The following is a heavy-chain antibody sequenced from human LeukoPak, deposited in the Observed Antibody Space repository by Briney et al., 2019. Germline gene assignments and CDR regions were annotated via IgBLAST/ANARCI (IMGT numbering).Heavy chain of an antibody. J-gene: IGHJ3*02. D-gene: IGHD3-22*01. CDR1: GYTFTSYG. Sequence: EASVKVSCKASGYTFTSYGISWVRQAPGKGLEWMEWISAYNGNTNYAQKLQGRVTMTTDTSTSTAYMELRSLRSDDTAVYYCARDWPYYYDSSGHDAFDIWGQGTMVTVSS. V-gene: IGHV1-18*01. CDR2: ISAYNGNT. CDR3: ARDWPYYYDSSGHDAFDI.